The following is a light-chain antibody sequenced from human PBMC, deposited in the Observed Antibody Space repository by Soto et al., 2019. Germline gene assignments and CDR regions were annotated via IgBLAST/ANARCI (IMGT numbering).Light chain of an antibody. CDR1: SSDVGGYNY. Sequence: QSALTQPASVSGSPGQSITISCTGTSSDVGGYNYVSWYQQHPGKAPKVMIYDVSNRPSGVSNRFSGSKSGNTASLTISGLQAEDVADYYCSSYTISTTVVFGGGTKLTVL. CDR3: SSYTISTTVV. J-gene: IGLJ2*01. CDR2: DVS. V-gene: IGLV2-14*01.